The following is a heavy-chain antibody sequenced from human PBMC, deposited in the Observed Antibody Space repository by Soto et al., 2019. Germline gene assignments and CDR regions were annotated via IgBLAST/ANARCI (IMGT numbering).Heavy chain of an antibody. CDR1: GGTLSDHG. J-gene: IGHJ3*02. CDR3: ARGVFDSGNHYPGQSAFDI. CDR2: TIPVFNAP. D-gene: IGHD3-10*01. Sequence: QVQLEQSGAEVKKPGSSVKVSCKASGGTLSDHGVAWLRQAPGQGLEWMGGTIPVFNAPKYAPKFQGRVTIAADKPTTIAYMELSSLRSEDTALYYCARGVFDSGNHYPGQSAFDIWGQGTMVIVSS. V-gene: IGHV1-69*06.